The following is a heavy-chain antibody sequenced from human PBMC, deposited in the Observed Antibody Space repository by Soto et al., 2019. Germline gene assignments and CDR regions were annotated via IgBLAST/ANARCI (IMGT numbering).Heavy chain of an antibody. J-gene: IGHJ4*02. CDR2: ISPDGGRT. V-gene: IGHV1-46*01. CDR3: ATRDPGHY. CDR1: GYTYTTEY. Sequence: SLKFSWTSAGYTYTTEYMHWLRQAPGQGLEWMGLISPDGGRTSYAQKFQGRVTMTRDTSTSTVYMELSSLRSEDTAVYYCATRDPGHYWGQGTLVTVSS.